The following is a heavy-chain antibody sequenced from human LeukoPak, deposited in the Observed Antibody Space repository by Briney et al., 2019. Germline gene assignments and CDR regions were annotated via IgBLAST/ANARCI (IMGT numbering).Heavy chain of an antibody. D-gene: IGHD3-22*01. CDR1: GYTFTTCG. Sequence: GASVKVSCKASGYTFTTCGISWVRQAPGQGLEWMGWITTYNGNTNYAHHLQGRVTMTTDTSTTTAYMELRSLRSEDTAVYYCARAVYYYDSSGLTGFDPWGQGTLVTVSS. V-gene: IGHV1-18*01. J-gene: IGHJ5*02. CDR2: ITTYNGNT. CDR3: ARAVYYYDSSGLTGFDP.